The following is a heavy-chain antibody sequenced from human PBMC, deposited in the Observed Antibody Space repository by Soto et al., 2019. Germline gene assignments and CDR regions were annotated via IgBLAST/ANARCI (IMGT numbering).Heavy chain of an antibody. J-gene: IGHJ4*02. D-gene: IGHD3-10*01. Sequence: SETLSLTCAVYGGSFSGYYWSWIRQPPGKGLEWIGEINHSGSTNYNPSLKSRVTISVDTSKNQFSLKLSSVTAADTAVYYCARGREYYGSGSYYSYYFDYWGQGTLVTVSS. CDR3: ARGREYYGSGSYYSYYFDY. V-gene: IGHV4-34*01. CDR2: INHSGST. CDR1: GGSFSGYY.